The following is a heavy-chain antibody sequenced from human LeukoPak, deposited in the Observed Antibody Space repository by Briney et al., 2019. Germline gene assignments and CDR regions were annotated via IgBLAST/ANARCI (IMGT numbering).Heavy chain of an antibody. CDR2: INPNSGGT. Sequence: GASVKVSCKASGYTFTGYYMHWVRQAPGQGLEWTGWINPNSGGTNYAQKFQGRVTMTRDTSISTAYMEPSRLRSDDTAVYYCAREYSSGWYYYYMDVWGKGTTVTVSS. V-gene: IGHV1-2*02. CDR1: GYTFTGYY. J-gene: IGHJ6*03. D-gene: IGHD6-19*01. CDR3: AREYSSGWYYYYMDV.